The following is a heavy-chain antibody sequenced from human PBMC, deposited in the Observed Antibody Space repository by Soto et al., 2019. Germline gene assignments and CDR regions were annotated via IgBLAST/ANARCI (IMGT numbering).Heavy chain of an antibody. CDR3: ARDDGRPDKGLEM. J-gene: IGHJ3*02. CDR2: ILNDGSGQ. V-gene: IGHV3-33*05. CDR1: GFTFSNYG. D-gene: IGHD2-15*01. Sequence: QVQLVESGGGVVQPGRSLRLSCAASGFTFSNYGMHWVRQAPGKGLEWLAVILNDGSGQNYGDSVKGRFTISRDNSKNTLYLQINSVRVEETAMNYCARDDGRPDKGLEMWGQGTKVPVSS.